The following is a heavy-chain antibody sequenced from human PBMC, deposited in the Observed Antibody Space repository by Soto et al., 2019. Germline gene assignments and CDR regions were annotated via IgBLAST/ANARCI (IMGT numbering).Heavy chain of an antibody. V-gene: IGHV3-15*01. Sequence: EVQLVESGGGLVKPGGSLTLYCAASGFSFSNVWMSWVRQAPGKGLEWVGHIKSKSVDGTTDYTAPVKGRFTISRDDSKDSLFLQMNSLKTEDTAVYYCTTDSTQTFCDGGHCSSVQTKIHDSWGQGILVTVSS. D-gene: IGHD2-21*02. J-gene: IGHJ4*02. CDR1: GFSFSNVW. CDR2: IKSKSVDGTT. CDR3: TTDSTQTFCDGGHCSSVQTKIHDS.